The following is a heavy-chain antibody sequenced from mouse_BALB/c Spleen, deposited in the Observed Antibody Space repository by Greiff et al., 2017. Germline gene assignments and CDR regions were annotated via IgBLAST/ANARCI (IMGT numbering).Heavy chain of an antibody. J-gene: IGHJ4*01. V-gene: IGHV2-4-1*01. D-gene: IGHD2-2*01. CDR1: GFSLTSYG. CDR3: ARKRDGYDYAMDY. Sequence: VHLVESGPGLVQPSQSLSITCTVSGFSLTSYGVHWVRQSPGKGLEWLGVIWSGGSTDYNAAFISRLSISKDNSKSQVFFKMNSLQADDTAIYYCARKRDGYDYAMDYWGQGTSVTVSS. CDR2: IWSGGST.